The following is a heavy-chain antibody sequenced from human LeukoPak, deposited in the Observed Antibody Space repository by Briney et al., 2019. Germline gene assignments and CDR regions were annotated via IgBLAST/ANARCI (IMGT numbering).Heavy chain of an antibody. D-gene: IGHD2-2*03. CDR2: ISSSGSTI. J-gene: IGHJ4*02. CDR1: GFTFSSYE. Sequence: PGGSLRLSCAASGFTFSSYEMNWVRQAPGKGLEWVSYISSSGSTIYYADSVKGRFTISIDNAKNSLYLQTNSLRDEDTAVYYCARDMDSPFYYWGQGTLVTVSS. V-gene: IGHV3-48*03. CDR3: ARDMDSPFYY.